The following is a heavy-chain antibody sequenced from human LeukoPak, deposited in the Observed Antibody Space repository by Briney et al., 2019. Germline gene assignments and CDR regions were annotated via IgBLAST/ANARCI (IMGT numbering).Heavy chain of an antibody. J-gene: IGHJ6*03. CDR2: MNPNSGNT. CDR3: ARQGVVVTASGYYYYYMDV. Sequence: ASVKVSCKASGYTFTSYDINWVRQATGQGLEWMGWMNPNSGNTGYAQKFQGRVTITRNTSISTAYMELSSLRSEDTAVYYCARQGVVVTASGYYYYYMDVWGKGTTVTISS. V-gene: IGHV1-8*03. D-gene: IGHD2-21*02. CDR1: GYTFTSYD.